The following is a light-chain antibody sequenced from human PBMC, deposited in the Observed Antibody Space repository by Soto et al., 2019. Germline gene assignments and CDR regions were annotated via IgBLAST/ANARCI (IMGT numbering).Light chain of an antibody. Sequence: QSALTQPASVSGSPGQSITISCTGTSSDVGGYNYVSWYQQHPGKVPKLMIYEVSNRPSGVSNRFSDSKSGNTASLTISGLQAEDEADYYCSSYTSSSTLVVFGGGTKLTVL. V-gene: IGLV2-14*01. CDR3: SSYTSSSTLVV. CDR1: SSDVGGYNY. CDR2: EVS. J-gene: IGLJ2*01.